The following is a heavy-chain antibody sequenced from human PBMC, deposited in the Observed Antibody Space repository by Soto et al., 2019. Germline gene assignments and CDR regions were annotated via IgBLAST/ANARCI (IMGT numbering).Heavy chain of an antibody. CDR2: INHSGST. J-gene: IGHJ4*02. Sequence: SETLSLTCAVYGGSFSGYYWSWIRQPPGKGLEWIGEINHSGSTNYNPSLKSRVTISVDTSKNQFSLKLSSVTAADTAVYYCERGFGVYGEDYWGQGTLVTFSS. CDR3: ERGFGVYGEDY. V-gene: IGHV4-34*01. D-gene: IGHD3-10*01. CDR1: GGSFSGYY.